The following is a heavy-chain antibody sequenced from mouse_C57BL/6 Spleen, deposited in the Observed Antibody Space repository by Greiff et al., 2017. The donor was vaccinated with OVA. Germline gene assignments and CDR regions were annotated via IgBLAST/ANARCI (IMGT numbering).Heavy chain of an antibody. CDR1: GYTFTSYW. CDR2: IDPSDSYT. CDR3: ARKGVYYYEGAMDY. J-gene: IGHJ4*01. Sequence: VQLQQSGAELVKPGASVKLSCKASGYTFTSYWMQWVKQRPGQGLEWIGEIDPSDSYTNYNQKFKGKATLTVDTSSSTAYMQLSSLTSEDSAVYYCARKGVYYYEGAMDYWGQGTSVTVSS. V-gene: IGHV1-50*01. D-gene: IGHD1-1*01.